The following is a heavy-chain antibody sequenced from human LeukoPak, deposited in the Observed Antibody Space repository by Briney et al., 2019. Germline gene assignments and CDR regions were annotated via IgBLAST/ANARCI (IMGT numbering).Heavy chain of an antibody. V-gene: IGHV1-24*01. J-gene: IGHJ4*02. D-gene: IGHD3-10*01. CDR3: ATVIARRISMVRGVTLDY. Sequence: GASVKVSCKVSGYTLTELSMHWVRQAPGKGLEWMGGFDPEDGETIYAQKFQGRVTMTEDTPTDTAYMELSSLRSEDTAVYYCATVIARRISMVRGVTLDYWGQGTLVTVSS. CDR1: GYTLTELS. CDR2: FDPEDGET.